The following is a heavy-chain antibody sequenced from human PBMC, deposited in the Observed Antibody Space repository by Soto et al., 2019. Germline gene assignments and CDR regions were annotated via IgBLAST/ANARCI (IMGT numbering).Heavy chain of an antibody. CDR2: IYYSGST. D-gene: IGHD3-3*01. V-gene: IGHV4-59*01. CDR1: GGSISSYY. J-gene: IGHJ4*02. CDR3: ARARLYGDFWSGPQGEYFDY. Sequence: PSETLSLTCTVSGGSISSYYWSWIRQPPGKGLEWIGYIYYSGSTNYNPSLKSRVTISVDTSKNQFSLKLSSVTAADTAVYYCARARLYGDFWSGPQGEYFDYWGQGTLVTVSS.